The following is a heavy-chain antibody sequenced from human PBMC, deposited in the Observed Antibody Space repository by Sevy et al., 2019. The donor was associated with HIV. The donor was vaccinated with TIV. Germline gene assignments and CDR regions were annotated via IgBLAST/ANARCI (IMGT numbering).Heavy chain of an antibody. J-gene: IGHJ5*02. Sequence: ASVKVSCKVSGYTLTKLSMHWVRQAPGKGLEWMGDFDPEYGETIYAQRFQGRVTMTEDTSTNTAYMQLTSLTFEDTAVYYCTTVGLRYRSGASCYQGDWFDPWGQGTLVTVSS. CDR1: GYTLTKLS. D-gene: IGHD2-15*01. V-gene: IGHV1-24*01. CDR2: FDPEYGET. CDR3: TTVGLRYRSGASCYQGDWFDP.